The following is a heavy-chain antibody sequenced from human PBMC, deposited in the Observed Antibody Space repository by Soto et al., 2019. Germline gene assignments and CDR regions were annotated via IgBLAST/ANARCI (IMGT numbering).Heavy chain of an antibody. CDR2: LSFDGDNS. D-gene: IGHD2-15*01. CDR3: AKLIVPHRWDPEERAVDI. Sequence: QEQLVESGGTVVQPGKSLRLSCVASGFSFSDYGMHWVRQAPGKALEWVAVLSFDGDNSHYSDSVKGRFTISRDNSRMTLFLQMNGLRPDDTARYYCAKLIVPHRWDPEERAVDIWGQGTLVTVSS. V-gene: IGHV3-30*18. J-gene: IGHJ3*02. CDR1: GFSFSDYG.